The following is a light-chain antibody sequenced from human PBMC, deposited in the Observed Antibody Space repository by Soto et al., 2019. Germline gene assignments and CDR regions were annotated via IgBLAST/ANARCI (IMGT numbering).Light chain of an antibody. J-gene: IGKJ5*01. V-gene: IGKV3-11*02. CDR3: QQRNVWPTST. Sequence: VLTQSPATLSLSPGERATLSCRASQSLXTPFVWYKLKPGQAPRIIIXYESNRGNGVLARFVGSGSGRDFTLTINSLEPEDFSLYYCQQRNVWPTSTFGQGTRLDIK. CDR1: QSLXTP. CDR2: YES.